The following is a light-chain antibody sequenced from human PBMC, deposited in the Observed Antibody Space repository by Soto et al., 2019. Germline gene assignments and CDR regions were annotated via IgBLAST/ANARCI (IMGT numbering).Light chain of an antibody. CDR1: QDIGND. CDR3: LQDYTYPWT. CDR2: AAS. V-gene: IGKV1-6*01. J-gene: IGKJ1*01. Sequence: IHMTQSPSSLSASIGDRVTITCRASQDIGNDLGWYQQKPGKAPNLLIYAASSLRSGVPSRFSGSGSGTHFTLTINSLQAEDSATYFCLQDYTYPWTFGQGTKVDI.